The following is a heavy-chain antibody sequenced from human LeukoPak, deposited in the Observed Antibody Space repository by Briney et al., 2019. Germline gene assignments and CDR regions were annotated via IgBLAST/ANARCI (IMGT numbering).Heavy chain of an antibody. CDR1: GFTFSGYG. Sequence: GGSLRLSCAASGFTFSGYGMHWVRQAPGKGLEWVAFVRYDSSNKYYADSVKGRFTISRDNSKNTLYLQMNSLRAEDTAVYYCAREPWGYDILTGYGDYWGQGTLVTVSS. CDR2: VRYDSSNK. J-gene: IGHJ4*02. V-gene: IGHV3-30*02. D-gene: IGHD3-9*01. CDR3: AREPWGYDILTGYGDY.